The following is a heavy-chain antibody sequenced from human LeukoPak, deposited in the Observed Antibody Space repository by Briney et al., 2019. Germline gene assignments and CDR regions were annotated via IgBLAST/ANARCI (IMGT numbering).Heavy chain of an antibody. CDR3: ARVVDYRGFDP. Sequence: GGSLRLSCAASGFTFSSYAMHWVRQPPGKGLEDVSAISSNGGSTYYANSVKGRFTISRDNSKNTLYLQMGSLRAEDMAVYYCARVVDYRGFDPWGQGTLVTVSS. CDR1: GFTFSSYA. J-gene: IGHJ5*02. D-gene: IGHD4-11*01. V-gene: IGHV3-64*01. CDR2: ISSNGGST.